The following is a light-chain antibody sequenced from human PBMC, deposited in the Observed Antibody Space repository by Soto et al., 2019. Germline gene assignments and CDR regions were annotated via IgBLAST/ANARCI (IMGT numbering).Light chain of an antibody. CDR3: LLSYNGPYV. CDR2: DTT. CDR1: TGAVTNGHY. J-gene: IGLJ1*01. V-gene: IGLV7-46*01. Sequence: QAVVTHEPSLTVSPGGTVTLTCGSSTGAVTNGHYPYWFQQKPGQAPRTLIYDTTNRHSWTPARFSGSLLGGKAALTLSGAQPEDEAEYYCLLSYNGPYVFGTGTKATVL.